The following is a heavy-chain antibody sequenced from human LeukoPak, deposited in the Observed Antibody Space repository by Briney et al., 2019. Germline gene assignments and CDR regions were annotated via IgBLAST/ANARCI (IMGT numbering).Heavy chain of an antibody. CDR1: GGSISSGGYY. Sequence: PSQTLSLTCTFSGGSISSGGYYWSWIRQHPGKGLEWIGYIYYSGSTYYNPSLKSRVTISVDTSKNQFSLKLGSVTAADTAVYYCARDHIVATIRAFDIWGQGTMVTVSS. CDR3: ARDHIVATIRAFDI. CDR2: IYYSGST. V-gene: IGHV4-31*03. J-gene: IGHJ3*02. D-gene: IGHD5-12*01.